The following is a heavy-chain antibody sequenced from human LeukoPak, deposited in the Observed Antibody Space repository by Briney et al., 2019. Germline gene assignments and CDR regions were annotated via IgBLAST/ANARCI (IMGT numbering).Heavy chain of an antibody. J-gene: IGHJ4*02. CDR2: IHSGGGA. V-gene: IGHV3-66*01. Sequence: GGSLRLSCAASGFTFSSYAMSWVRQAPGKGLEWVSLIHSGGGAYFADSVKGRFTISRDNSKNTLFLQMSSLRTEDTAVYYCASPYSGYDYNFDHWGQGTLVTVSS. CDR3: ASPYSGYDYNFDH. D-gene: IGHD5-12*01. CDR1: GFTFSSYA.